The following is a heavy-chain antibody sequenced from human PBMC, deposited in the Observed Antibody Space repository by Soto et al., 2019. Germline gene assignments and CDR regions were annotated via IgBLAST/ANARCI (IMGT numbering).Heavy chain of an antibody. Sequence: PSETLSLTCNVSGGAINSGDFCWSWIRQPPGQALEFIAYICDSGTTYYNPSLKSRISVSVDTSEKHFSLDLNSVTAADTAVYYCARTPVVTFGGQFDPWGRGTLVTVSS. CDR1: GGAINSGDFC. V-gene: IGHV4-30-4*01. CDR2: ICDSGTT. J-gene: IGHJ5*02. D-gene: IGHD2-21*02. CDR3: ARTPVVTFGGQFDP.